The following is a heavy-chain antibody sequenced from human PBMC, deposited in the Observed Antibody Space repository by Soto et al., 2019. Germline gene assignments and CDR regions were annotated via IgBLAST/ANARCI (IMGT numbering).Heavy chain of an antibody. V-gene: IGHV4-30-4*01. D-gene: IGHD4-17*01. CDR1: GGSISSGDYY. CDR2: IYYSGST. CDR3: ARDYGDLFNWFDP. Sequence: QVQLQESGRGLVKPSQTLSLTCTVSGGSISSGDYYWSWIRQPPGKGLEWIGYIYYSGSTYYNPSLKRRVTISVDTSKNQFSLKLSSVTAADTAVYFCARDYGDLFNWFDPWGQGTLVTVSS. J-gene: IGHJ5*02.